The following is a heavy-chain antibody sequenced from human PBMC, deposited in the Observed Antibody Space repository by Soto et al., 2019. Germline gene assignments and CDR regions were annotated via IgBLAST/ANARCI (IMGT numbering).Heavy chain of an antibody. CDR2: ISGSGGST. J-gene: IGHJ4*02. Sequence: LRLSCAASGFTFSSYAMSWVRQAPGKGLEWVSAISGSGGSTYYADSVKGRFTISRDNSKNTLYLQMSSLRAEDTAVYYCAKGVWYDSSGYYFDYWGQGTLVTVSS. D-gene: IGHD3-22*01. CDR3: AKGVWYDSSGYYFDY. CDR1: GFTFSSYA. V-gene: IGHV3-23*01.